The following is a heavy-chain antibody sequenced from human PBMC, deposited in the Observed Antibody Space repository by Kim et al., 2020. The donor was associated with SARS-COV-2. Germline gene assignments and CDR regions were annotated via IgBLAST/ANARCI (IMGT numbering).Heavy chain of an antibody. J-gene: IGHJ4*02. D-gene: IGHD3-9*01. V-gene: IGHV4-59*01. Sequence: NYNPSLKRRVTISVDTSKNQFSLKLSSVTAADTAVYYCATLILTGYPFDYWGQGTLVTVSS. CDR3: ATLILTGYPFDY.